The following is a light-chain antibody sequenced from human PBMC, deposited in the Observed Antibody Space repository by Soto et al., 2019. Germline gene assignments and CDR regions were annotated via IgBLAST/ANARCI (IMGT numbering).Light chain of an antibody. CDR3: SSFRSSSTSYV. V-gene: IGLV2-14*03. J-gene: IGLJ1*01. CDR1: SSDIGDSNY. CDR2: DVS. Sequence: SVLPKPSSVSGSPGQSITISCTGTSSDIGDSNYVSWYQQHPGKAPKLVIYDVSNRPSGVSNRFSGSKSANTASLTISGLQAEDEADYYCSSFRSSSTSYVFGTGTKVTVL.